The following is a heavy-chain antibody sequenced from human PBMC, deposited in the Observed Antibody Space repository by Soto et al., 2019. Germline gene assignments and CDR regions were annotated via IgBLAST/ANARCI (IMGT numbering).Heavy chain of an antibody. J-gene: IGHJ6*02. Sequence: QVQLQESGPGLVKPSGTLSLTCAVSGGSISSSNWWSWVRQPPGKGLGWIGEIYHSGSTNYNPSLKSRVTISVDKSKNQFSLKLSSVTAADTAVYYCARLRSYYYDSSGYYSLYGMDVWGQGTTVTVSS. V-gene: IGHV4-4*02. CDR3: ARLRSYYYDSSGYYSLYGMDV. CDR2: IYHSGST. CDR1: GGSISSSNW. D-gene: IGHD3-22*01.